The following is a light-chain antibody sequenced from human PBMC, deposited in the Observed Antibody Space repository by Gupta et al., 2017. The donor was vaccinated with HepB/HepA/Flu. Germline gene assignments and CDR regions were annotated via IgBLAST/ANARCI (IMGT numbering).Light chain of an antibody. CDR3: QSFDSSLIGLV. J-gene: IGLJ2*01. CDR1: SSNIGAGYD. Sequence: QSVLTQPPSVSGAPGQRVTISCTGSSSNIGAGYDVQWYQQLPGTAPKLLMYGNSNRPSGVPDRFSGSKSGPSASLAITGLQAEDEANYYCQSFDSSLIGLVFGGGTKLTVL. V-gene: IGLV1-40*01. CDR2: GNS.